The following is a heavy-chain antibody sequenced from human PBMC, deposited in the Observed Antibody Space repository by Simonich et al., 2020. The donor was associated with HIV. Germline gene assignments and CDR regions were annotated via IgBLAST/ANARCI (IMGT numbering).Heavy chain of an antibody. CDR3: ATGFRQLVY. CDR1: GFTFSTYW. CDR2: IKQDGSEK. V-gene: IGHV3-7*01. Sequence: EVQLVESGGGLVQPGGSLRLSCAASGFTFSTYWMSWVRQDPGKGLEWVANIKQDGSEKYYVASVKGRFTISRDNAKNSLYLQMNSLRAEDTAVYYWATGFRQLVYWGQGTLITVSS. D-gene: IGHD6-13*01. J-gene: IGHJ4*02.